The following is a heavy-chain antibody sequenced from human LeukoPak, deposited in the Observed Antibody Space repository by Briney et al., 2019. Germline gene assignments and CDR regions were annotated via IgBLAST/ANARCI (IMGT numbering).Heavy chain of an antibody. CDR1: GDSFSCYY. CDR2: INHSGRT. V-gene: IGHV4-34*01. Sequence: PSETLSLTCAVYGDSFSCYYWSWIRQPPGKGLGWLGGINHSGRTNYNPPRKSRVTISVDTSNNQFSLKLSSVNVADRGVYYCARGQYDFWSGYLPGYYYYYDMDVWGKGTTVTVSS. CDR3: ARGQYDFWSGYLPGYYYYYDMDV. D-gene: IGHD3-3*01. J-gene: IGHJ6*03.